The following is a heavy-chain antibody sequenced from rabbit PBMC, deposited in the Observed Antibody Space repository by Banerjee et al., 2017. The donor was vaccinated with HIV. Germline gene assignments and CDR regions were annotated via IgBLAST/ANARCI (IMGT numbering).Heavy chain of an antibody. Sequence: QQQLEESGGGLVKPGASLTLTCTASGFSLSSYAMSWVRQAPGKGLEWIGCIYTGSGSAYYANWAKGRFTISKTSSTTVTLQMTSLTAADTATYFCARSIDAGDAGYGYALGNLWGPGTLVTVS. J-gene: IGHJ4*01. CDR1: GFSLSSYA. V-gene: IGHV1S45*01. D-gene: IGHD6-1*01. CDR2: IYTGSGSA. CDR3: ARSIDAGDAGYGYALGNL.